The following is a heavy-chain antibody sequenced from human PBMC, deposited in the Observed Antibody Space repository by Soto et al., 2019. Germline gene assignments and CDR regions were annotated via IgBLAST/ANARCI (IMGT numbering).Heavy chain of an antibody. CDR3: ARDCAAPAAGALGYYYYYMDV. Sequence: ASVKVSCKASGYTFTSYAMHWVRQAPGQRLEWMGWINAGNGNTKYSQKFQGRVTITRDTSASTAYMELSSLRSEDTAVYYCARDCAAPAAGALGYYYYYMDVWGKGTTVTVSS. D-gene: IGHD6-13*01. V-gene: IGHV1-3*01. CDR1: GYTFTSYA. J-gene: IGHJ6*03. CDR2: INAGNGNT.